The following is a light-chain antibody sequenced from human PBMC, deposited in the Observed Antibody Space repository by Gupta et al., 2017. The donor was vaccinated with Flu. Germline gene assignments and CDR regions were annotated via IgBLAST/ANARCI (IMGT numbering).Light chain of an antibody. V-gene: IGKV1-39*01. J-gene: IGKJ4*01. CDR3: QQSHSLPFT. CDR1: QNIKTF. CDR2: AAS. Sequence: DIQMTQSPSSLSASVGDRVTITCRASQNIKTFLHWYQQRPGKAPELLIYAASSYQSGVPSRFSGSGSGTDFTLTISRLQPEDFATYYCQQSHSLPFTFGEGTKVEIE.